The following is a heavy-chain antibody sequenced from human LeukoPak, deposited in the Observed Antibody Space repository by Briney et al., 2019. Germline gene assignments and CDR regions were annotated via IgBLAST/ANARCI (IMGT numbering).Heavy chain of an antibody. D-gene: IGHD3-3*01. Sequence: GASVKVSCKASGYTFTGYYMHWVRQAPGQGLEWMGWINPNSGGTNYAQKFQGRVTMTRDTSISTAYMELSRLRSDDTAVYYCARSGPVFGVVMGLFDYWGQGTLVTVSS. CDR2: INPNSGGT. CDR3: ARSGPVFGVVMGLFDY. J-gene: IGHJ4*02. CDR1: GYTFTGYY. V-gene: IGHV1-2*02.